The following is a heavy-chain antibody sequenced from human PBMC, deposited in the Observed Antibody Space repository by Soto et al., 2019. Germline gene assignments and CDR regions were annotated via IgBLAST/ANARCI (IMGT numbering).Heavy chain of an antibody. J-gene: IGHJ4*02. Sequence: EVQVVESGGGLVQPGGSLRLSCAASGFKFSTYWMSWVRQAPGKGLEWLANIKQDANEMYYVDSVKGRFTISGDSAKNSLFLIMDSLRVEDTAVYYCTTEYSSGWYNYWGQGTLVTVSS. CDR3: TTEYSSGWYNY. CDR1: GFKFSTYW. D-gene: IGHD6-19*01. V-gene: IGHV3-7*01. CDR2: IKQDANEM.